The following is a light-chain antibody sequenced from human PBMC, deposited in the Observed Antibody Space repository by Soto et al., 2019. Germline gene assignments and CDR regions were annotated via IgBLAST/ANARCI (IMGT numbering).Light chain of an antibody. CDR2: EVS. CDR3: SSYAGSNNWV. J-gene: IGLJ3*02. CDR1: SRDVGGDKY. Sequence: QSALTQPPSASGSPGQSVTISCTGTSRDVGGDKYVSWYQQHPGKAPKLMIYEVSKRPSGVPDRFSGSKSGNTASLTVSGLQAEDEGDYYCSSYAGSNNWVFGGGTKVTVL. V-gene: IGLV2-8*01.